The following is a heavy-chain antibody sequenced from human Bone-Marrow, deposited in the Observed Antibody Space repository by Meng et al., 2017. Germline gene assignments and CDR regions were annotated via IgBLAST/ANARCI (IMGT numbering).Heavy chain of an antibody. CDR2: IYYSGST. CDR3: ARAGSGIVVVLDP. V-gene: IGHV4-39*07. D-gene: IGHD2-2*01. Sequence: QEPGPGLVKPSETLSPTCTVSGGSISSSSYYWGWIRQPPGKGLEWIGSIYYSGSTYYNPSLKSRVTISVDTSKNQFSLKLSSVTAADTAVYYCARAGSGIVVVLDPWGQGTLVTVSS. CDR1: GGSISSSSYY. J-gene: IGHJ5*02.